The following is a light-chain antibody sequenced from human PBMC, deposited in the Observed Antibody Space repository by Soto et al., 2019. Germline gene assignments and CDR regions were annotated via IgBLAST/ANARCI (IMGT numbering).Light chain of an antibody. CDR1: QDITLY. CDR2: AAS. CDR3: QQYYNIPWT. V-gene: IGKV1-27*01. J-gene: IGKJ1*01. Sequence: DIRMTQSPSSLSASVGDRVTITCRASQDITLYLAWYQQKPGKSPNLLIYAASTLQSGVPDRFSGSGSGTDFTLTISSLQAEDVAVYYCQQYYNIPWTFGQGTKVDI.